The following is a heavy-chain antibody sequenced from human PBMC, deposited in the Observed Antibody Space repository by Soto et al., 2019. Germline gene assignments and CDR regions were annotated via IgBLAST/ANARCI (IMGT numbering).Heavy chain of an antibody. J-gene: IGHJ6*02. CDR1: GGSISSGGYY. CDR2: IYYSGST. D-gene: IGHD3-3*01. CDR3: ARDQLGSYDFWSGSHGMDV. V-gene: IGHV4-31*03. Sequence: SETLSLTCTVSGGSISSGGYYWSWIRQHPGKGLEWIGYIYYSGSTYYNPSLKSRVTISVDTSKNQFSLKLGSVTAADTAVYYCARDQLGSYDFWSGSHGMDVWGQGTTVTVSS.